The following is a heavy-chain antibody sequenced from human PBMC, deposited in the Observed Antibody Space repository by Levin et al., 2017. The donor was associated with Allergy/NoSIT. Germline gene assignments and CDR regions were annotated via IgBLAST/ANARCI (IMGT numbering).Heavy chain of an antibody. J-gene: IGHJ4*02. CDR1: GNFYSTESFY. Sequence: PSETLSLTCSVSGNFYSTESFYWGWVRQPPGKGLEWIASIYYSGSTQYNPTLKSRVTMSVDTSKNQLSLKLKSVTAADTAVYYCVRGRGGYYYGLGTFSSYFDYWGQGRLVTVSS. CDR2: IYYSGST. V-gene: IGHV4-39*07. D-gene: IGHD3-10*01. CDR3: VRGRGGYYYGLGTFSSYFDY.